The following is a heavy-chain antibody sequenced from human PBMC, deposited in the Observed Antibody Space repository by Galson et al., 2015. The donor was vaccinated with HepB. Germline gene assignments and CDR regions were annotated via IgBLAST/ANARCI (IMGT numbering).Heavy chain of an antibody. CDR3: AKDPGNSGVFDY. J-gene: IGHJ4*02. CDR2: ISGSGGST. D-gene: IGHD1-26*01. CDR1: GFTFSSYA. V-gene: IGHV3-23*01. Sequence: SLRLSCAASGFTFSSYAMSWVRQAPGKGLEWVSAISGSGGSTNYADSVKGRFTISRDNSKNTLYLQMNSLRAEDTAVYYCAKDPGNSGVFDYWGQGTLVTVSS.